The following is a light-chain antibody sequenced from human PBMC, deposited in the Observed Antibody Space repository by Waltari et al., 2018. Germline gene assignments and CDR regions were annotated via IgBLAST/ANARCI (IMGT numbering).Light chain of an antibody. CDR3: AAWDDSLSAYV. Sequence: QSVLTQPPSASGTPGQEVTISCSGTSSSVGSNFVFWYQQLPGAAPKLLIFRSDRGPSWVPDRISGSKSGTSASLVITGLRSEDEADYYCAAWDDSLSAYVFGTGTKVTVL. V-gene: IGLV1-47*01. J-gene: IGLJ1*01. CDR2: RSD. CDR1: SSSVGSNF.